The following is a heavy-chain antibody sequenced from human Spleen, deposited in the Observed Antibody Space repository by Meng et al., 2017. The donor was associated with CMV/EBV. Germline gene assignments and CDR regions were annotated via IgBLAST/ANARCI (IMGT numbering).Heavy chain of an antibody. J-gene: IGHJ5*02. Sequence: KLPCKASDHTFPNYGVGWVRQAPGQGLEWLGWISTSNVNTNYAQNFQGRVTMTKDTSTTTAYMELRNLTSDDTAVYYCVGGVGWFDPWGQGTLVTVSS. CDR1: DHTFPNYG. CDR2: ISTSNVNT. D-gene: IGHD3-16*01. V-gene: IGHV1-18*01. CDR3: VGGVGWFDP.